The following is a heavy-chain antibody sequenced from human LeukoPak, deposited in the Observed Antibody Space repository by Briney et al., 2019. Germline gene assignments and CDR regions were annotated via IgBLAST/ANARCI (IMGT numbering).Heavy chain of an antibody. V-gene: IGHV3-7*01. CDR2: INQDASEM. J-gene: IGHJ4*02. Sequence: GGSLRLSCAASGFTFSTYWMNWYRQAPGKGLEWVGNINQDASEMNYMGSVRGRFTISRDNAKSSLHLQMNSLRAEDTAVYYCSTDRDNSDWQKRFDSWGQGTLVTVSS. D-gene: IGHD2-21*02. CDR1: GFTFSTYW. CDR3: STDRDNSDWQKRFDS.